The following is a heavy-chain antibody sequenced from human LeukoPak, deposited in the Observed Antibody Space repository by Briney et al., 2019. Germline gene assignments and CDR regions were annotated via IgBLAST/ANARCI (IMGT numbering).Heavy chain of an antibody. CDR3: ARGGAMVRGIISQWGFDH. Sequence: GGSLRLSCAASGFTFSSYGMHWVRQAPGKGLEWVAVISYDGSNKYYADSVKGRFTISRDNARNSLYLQMNSLRAEDTAVYYCARGGAMVRGIISQWGFDHWGLGTLATVSS. CDR1: GFTFSSYG. V-gene: IGHV3-30*03. J-gene: IGHJ4*02. D-gene: IGHD3-10*01. CDR2: ISYDGSNK.